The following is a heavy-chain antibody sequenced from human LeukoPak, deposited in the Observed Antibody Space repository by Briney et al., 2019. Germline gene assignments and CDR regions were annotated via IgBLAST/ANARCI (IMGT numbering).Heavy chain of an antibody. V-gene: IGHV3-21*01. J-gene: IGHJ5*02. CDR2: ISSSSSYI. D-gene: IGHD6-13*01. Sequence: GGSLRLSCAASGFTLSSYSMNWVRQAPGKGLEWVSSISSSSSYIYYADSVKGRFTISRDNAKNSLYLQMNSLRAEDTAVYYCARDLGSSSWYWFDPWGQGTLVTVSS. CDR1: GFTLSSYS. CDR3: ARDLGSSSWYWFDP.